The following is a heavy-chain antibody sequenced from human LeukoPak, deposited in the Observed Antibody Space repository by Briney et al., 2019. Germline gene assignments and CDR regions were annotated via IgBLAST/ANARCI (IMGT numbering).Heavy chain of an antibody. Sequence: ASVKVSCKASGGTFSSYAISWVRQAPGQGLEWMGGIIPIFGTANYAQKFQGRVTITADESTSTAYMELSSLGSEDTAVYYCARNRLLTVAGQPYYYYYYYMDVWGKGTTVTISS. D-gene: IGHD6-19*01. V-gene: IGHV1-69*13. CDR1: GGTFSSYA. CDR3: ARNRLLTVAGQPYYYYYYYMDV. J-gene: IGHJ6*03. CDR2: IIPIFGTA.